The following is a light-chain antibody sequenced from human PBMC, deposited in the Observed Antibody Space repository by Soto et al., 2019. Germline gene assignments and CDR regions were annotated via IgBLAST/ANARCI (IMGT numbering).Light chain of an antibody. J-gene: IGKJ1*01. CDR2: GAS. CDR3: QQYRSSPGT. Sequence: TLLTQSPGTLALSSGAIATRALSASQSVSSSYLAWYQQKPGQAPRLLIYGASSRATGIPDRFSGSGSGTDFTLTISRLEPEDFAVYYCQQYRSSPGTFGQGTKVDI. CDR1: QSVSSSY. V-gene: IGKV3-20*01.